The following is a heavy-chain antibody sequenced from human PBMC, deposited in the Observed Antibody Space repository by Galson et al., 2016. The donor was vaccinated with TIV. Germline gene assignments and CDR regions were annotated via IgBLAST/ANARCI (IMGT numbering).Heavy chain of an antibody. Sequence: SVKVSCKASGNIFTRDYVHWVRQAPGQGLEWMGVIDPTYGGATFAQKFQALVTMTRDTSTSTVYMEVCGLKSDDTAVYYCIRDLGRLRDFWGQGNLVTVSS. CDR2: IDPTYGGA. D-gene: IGHD7-27*01. CDR3: IRDLGRLRDF. V-gene: IGHV1-46*03. J-gene: IGHJ4*02. CDR1: GNIFTRDY.